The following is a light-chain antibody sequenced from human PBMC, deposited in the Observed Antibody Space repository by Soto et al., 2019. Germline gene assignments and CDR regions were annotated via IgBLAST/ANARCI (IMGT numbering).Light chain of an antibody. Sequence: EVVLTQSPATLSLSPGERATLSCRASESIGKFLAWYRQIPGQAPRLLIYDASNRATGIPDKFSGGGSGTDFTLTISSRVPEDFALYYCKRRSNMPPTFGEGTRVEMK. V-gene: IGKV3-11*01. CDR2: DAS. CDR1: ESIGKF. J-gene: IGKJ5*01. CDR3: KRRSNMPPT.